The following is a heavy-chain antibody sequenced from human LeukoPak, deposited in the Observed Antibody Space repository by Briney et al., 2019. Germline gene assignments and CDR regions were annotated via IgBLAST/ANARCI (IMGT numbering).Heavy chain of an antibody. Sequence: GGSLRLSCAASGFTFSDYYMSWIRQAPGKGLEWVSYISSSGSTIYYADSVKGRFTISRDNAKNSLYLQMNSLRAEDTAVYYCAKDSGYCSSTSCHRDGYWGQGTLVTVSS. CDR3: AKDSGYCSSTSCHRDGY. CDR2: ISSSGSTI. D-gene: IGHD2-2*02. V-gene: IGHV3-11*04. J-gene: IGHJ4*02. CDR1: GFTFSDYY.